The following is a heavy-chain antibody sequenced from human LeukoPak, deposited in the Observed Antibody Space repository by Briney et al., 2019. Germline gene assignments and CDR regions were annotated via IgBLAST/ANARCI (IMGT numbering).Heavy chain of an antibody. J-gene: IGHJ4*02. V-gene: IGHV4-59*01. D-gene: IGHD1-26*01. CDR2: VYYSGSA. Sequence: SETLSLTCAVYGGSISSYYWSWIRQPPGKGVEWIGYVYYSGSAHYNPSLKSRVTISVDTSKSQFSLKVSSVTAADTAIYYCAGGTYYYFDYWGQGTLVTVSS. CDR1: GGSISSYY. CDR3: AGGTYYYFDY.